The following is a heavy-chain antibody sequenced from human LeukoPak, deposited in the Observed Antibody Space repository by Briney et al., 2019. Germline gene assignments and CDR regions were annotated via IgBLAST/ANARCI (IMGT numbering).Heavy chain of an antibody. V-gene: IGHV3-11*01. D-gene: IGHD3-16*01. CDR3: XXXRXXXXXXLRGDS. J-gene: IGHJ4*02. CDR1: GFTFSDYY. CDR2: ISNSGSTI. Sequence: GGSLRLSCAASGFTFSDYYMSWIRQAPGKGLEWISYISNSGSTIFYADSVKGRFTISRENAKNSVYLQMNILRGEDKAVYYXXXXRXXXXXXLRGDSWXQGTLVTVSS.